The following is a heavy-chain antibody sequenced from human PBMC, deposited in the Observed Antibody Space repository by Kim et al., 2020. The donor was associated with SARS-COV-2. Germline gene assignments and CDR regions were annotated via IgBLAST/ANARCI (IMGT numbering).Heavy chain of an antibody. CDR2: KT. CDR3: ARDMNPTVYDY. D-gene: IGHD4-4*01. J-gene: IGHJ4*02. Sequence: KTHNSQNVQGQVPITRDTSANTAYMDLRSLKFEDTAIYYCARDMNPTVYDYWGQGTLVTVSS. V-gene: IGHV1-3*01.